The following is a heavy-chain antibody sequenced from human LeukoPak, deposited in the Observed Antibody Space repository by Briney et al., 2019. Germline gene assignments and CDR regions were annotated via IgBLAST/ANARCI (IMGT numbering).Heavy chain of an antibody. J-gene: IGHJ4*02. D-gene: IGHD3-3*01. V-gene: IGHV3-7*03. CDR2: IKQDGSEK. CDR3: AREGVYDFWSGYYDY. CDR1: GFTFSSYW. Sequence: PGGSLRLSCAASGFTFSSYWMSWVRQAPGKGLEWVANIKQDGSEKYYVDSAKGRFTISRDNAKNSLYLQMNSLRAEDTAVYYCAREGVYDFWSGYYDYWGQGTLVTVSS.